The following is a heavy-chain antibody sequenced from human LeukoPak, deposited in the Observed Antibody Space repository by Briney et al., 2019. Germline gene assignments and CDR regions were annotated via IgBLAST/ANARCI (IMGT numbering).Heavy chain of an antibody. CDR3: VTLTTVTTGTYYMDV. D-gene: IGHD4-17*01. J-gene: IGHJ6*03. V-gene: IGHV3-74*01. Sequence: GGSLRLSCAASGFTFSSYWMHWVRQAPGKGLVWVSRINSDGSSTSYADSVKGRFTISRDNAKNTLYLQMNNLRAEDTAVYYCVTLTTVTTGTYYMDVWGKGTTVTISS. CDR2: INSDGSST. CDR1: GFTFSSYW.